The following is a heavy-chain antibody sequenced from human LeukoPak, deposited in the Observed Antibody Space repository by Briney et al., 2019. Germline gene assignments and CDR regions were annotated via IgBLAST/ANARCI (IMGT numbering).Heavy chain of an antibody. D-gene: IGHD3-9*01. V-gene: IGHV1-18*01. Sequence: ASVKVSCKASGYTFTSYGISWVRQAPGQGLEWMGWISAYNGNTNYAQKLQGRATMTTDTSTSTAYMELRSLRSDDTAVYYCARDVYYDILTGYRKTHNWFDPWGQGTLVTVSS. J-gene: IGHJ5*02. CDR1: GYTFTSYG. CDR2: ISAYNGNT. CDR3: ARDVYYDILTGYRKTHNWFDP.